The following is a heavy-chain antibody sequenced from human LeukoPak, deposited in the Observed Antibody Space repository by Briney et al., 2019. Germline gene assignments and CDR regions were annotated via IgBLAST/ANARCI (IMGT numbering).Heavy chain of an antibody. V-gene: IGHV3-53*01. CDR2: IYSGGST. D-gene: IGHD3-16*01. J-gene: IGHJ4*02. CDR1: GFTVSANY. Sequence: GGSLRLSCAASGFTVSANYMSWVRQAPGKGLEWVSVIYSGGSTYYADSVKDRFTISRDNSKNTLYLQMNSLRAEDTAVYYCARVCRGGSCLDYWGQGTLVTVSS. CDR3: ARVCRGGSCLDY.